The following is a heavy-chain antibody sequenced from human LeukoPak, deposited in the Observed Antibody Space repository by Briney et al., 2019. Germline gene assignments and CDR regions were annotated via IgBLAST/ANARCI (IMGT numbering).Heavy chain of an antibody. CDR2: ISYDGSEK. J-gene: IGHJ4*02. CDR3: ARAPEGLRILSADY. Sequence: GGSLRLSCAVSGFTFSNYGMYWVRQAPGKGQEWVAVISYDGSEKYYADSVKGRFTISRDNSNYTLSVQMNSLRPEDTAVYYCARAPEGLRILSADYWGQGVLVTVSS. V-gene: IGHV3-30*03. D-gene: IGHD2/OR15-2a*01. CDR1: GFTFSNYG.